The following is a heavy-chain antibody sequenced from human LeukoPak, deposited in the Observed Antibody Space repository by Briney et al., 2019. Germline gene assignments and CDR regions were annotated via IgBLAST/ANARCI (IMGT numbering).Heavy chain of an antibody. Sequence: SETLSLTCAVSGGSISSSSYYWGWIRQPPGKGLEWIGSIYYSGSTYYNPSLKSRVTISVDTSKNQFSLKLSSVTAADTAVYYCARRRWGYHYYFDYWGQGTLVTVSS. J-gene: IGHJ4*02. CDR2: IYYSGST. V-gene: IGHV4-39*01. CDR3: ARRRWGYHYYFDY. D-gene: IGHD2-21*01. CDR1: GGSISSSSYY.